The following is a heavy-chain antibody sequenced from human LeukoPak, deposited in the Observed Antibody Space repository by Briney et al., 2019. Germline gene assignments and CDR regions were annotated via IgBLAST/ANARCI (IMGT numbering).Heavy chain of an antibody. CDR3: ARVRRGGYIQDAFDI. D-gene: IGHD5-24*01. CDR2: IIPLLGTE. Sequence: SVKVSCKASGGTFSGYTVVWVRPAPGQGLEWMGTIIPLLGTENFAQKFQGRVIITADKSTSTANMELRSLRSEDTAVYYCARVRRGGYIQDAFDIWGQGTRVTVSS. J-gene: IGHJ3*02. V-gene: IGHV1-69*08. CDR1: GGTFSGYT.